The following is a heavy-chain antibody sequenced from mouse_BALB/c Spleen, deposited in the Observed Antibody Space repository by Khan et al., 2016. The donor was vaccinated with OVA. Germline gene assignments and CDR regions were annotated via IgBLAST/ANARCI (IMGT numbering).Heavy chain of an antibody. CDR2: ICSGGST. CDR3: ARNYDYDEGLAY. Sequence: VQLDESGPGLVQPSQSLSITCTVSGFSLTTYGVHWVRQSPGKGLEWLGVICSGGSTDYNAAFISRLSISKDSSKSHVFFKMNSLQVNDTAIYYCARNYDYDEGLAYWGQGTLVTVSA. CDR1: GFSLTTYG. V-gene: IGHV2-2*02. J-gene: IGHJ3*01. D-gene: IGHD2-4*01.